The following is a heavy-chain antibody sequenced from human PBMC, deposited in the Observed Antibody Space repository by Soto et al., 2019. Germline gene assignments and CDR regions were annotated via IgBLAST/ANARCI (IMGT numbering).Heavy chain of an antibody. V-gene: IGHV4-31*03. J-gene: IGHJ4*02. CDR1: GGSISSGGYY. CDR2: IYYSGST. Sequence: PSETLSLTCTVSGGSISSGGYYWSWMRQHPGKGLEWIGYIYYSGSTYYNPPLKSRVTISVDTSKNQFSLKLSSMTAADTAVYYCARYSNWYYFDYWGQGTLVTVSS. D-gene: IGHD4-4*01. CDR3: ARYSNWYYFDY.